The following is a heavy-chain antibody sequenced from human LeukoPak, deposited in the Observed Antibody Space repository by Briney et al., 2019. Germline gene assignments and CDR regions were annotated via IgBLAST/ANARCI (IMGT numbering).Heavy chain of an antibody. V-gene: IGHV4-61*08. CDR2: IYYSGST. CDR1: GGSISSGGYS. CDR3: ARVYYYGSGSYSHYDY. J-gene: IGHJ4*02. Sequence: SETLSLTCAVSGGSISSGGYSWSWIRQPPGKGLEWIGYIYYSGSTNYNPSLKSRVTISVDTSKNQFSLKLSSVTAADTAVYYCARVYYYGSGSYSHYDYWGQGTLVTVSS. D-gene: IGHD3-10*01.